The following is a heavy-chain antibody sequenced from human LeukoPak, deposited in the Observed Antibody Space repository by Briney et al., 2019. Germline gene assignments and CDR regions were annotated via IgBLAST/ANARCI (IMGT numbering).Heavy chain of an antibody. CDR1: GFMFPNHW. Sequence: GGSLRLSCTASGFMFPNHWMTWVRQAPGKGLEWVANINERGSETYYADYVKGRFTISRDNTKKSLFLQLNSLSVEDTAMYYCAKDYSFSNFNWGQGTLVTVSS. V-gene: IGHV3-7*01. CDR2: INERGSET. CDR3: AKDYSFSNFN. J-gene: IGHJ4*02. D-gene: IGHD2-15*01.